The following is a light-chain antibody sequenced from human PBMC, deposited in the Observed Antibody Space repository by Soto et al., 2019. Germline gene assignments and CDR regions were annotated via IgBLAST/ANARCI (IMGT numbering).Light chain of an antibody. CDR2: DAS. CDR1: QSIRSW. CDR3: QQYNSYPYT. V-gene: IGKV1-5*01. J-gene: IGKJ2*01. Sequence: DIQMTQSPSTLSASVGDRVTITRRASQSIRSWLAWYQQKPGKAPKLLIYDASSLESGVPSRFSGSGSGTEFTLTISSLQPDDFATYYCQQYNSYPYTFGQGTKLEIK.